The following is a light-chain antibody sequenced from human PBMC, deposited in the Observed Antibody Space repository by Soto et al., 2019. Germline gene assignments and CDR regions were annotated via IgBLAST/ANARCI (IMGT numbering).Light chain of an antibody. CDR1: SSDIGAYNS. V-gene: IGLV2-14*01. Sequence: QSALTQPASVSGSPGQSITISCTGTSSDIGAYNSVSWYQQHPGKAPKLMIYEVSNRPSGVSNRFSASKSGNTASLTISGLQAEDEADYYCSSRTTSNPDEFGTGTKDNVL. J-gene: IGLJ1*01. CDR2: EVS. CDR3: SSRTTSNPDE.